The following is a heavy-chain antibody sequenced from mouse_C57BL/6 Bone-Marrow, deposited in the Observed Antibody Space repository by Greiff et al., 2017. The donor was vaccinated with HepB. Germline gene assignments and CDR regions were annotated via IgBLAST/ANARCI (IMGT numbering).Heavy chain of an antibody. CDR2: ISDGGSYT. D-gene: IGHD1-1*02. V-gene: IGHV5-4*03. Sequence: DVMLVESGGGLVKPGGSLKLSCAASGFTFSSYAMSWVRQTPEKRLEWVATISDGGSYTYYPDNVKGRFTISRDNAKNNLYLQMSHLKSEDTAMYYCASDYAWFAYWGQGTLVTVSA. CDR3: ASDYAWFAY. CDR1: GFTFSSYA. J-gene: IGHJ3*01.